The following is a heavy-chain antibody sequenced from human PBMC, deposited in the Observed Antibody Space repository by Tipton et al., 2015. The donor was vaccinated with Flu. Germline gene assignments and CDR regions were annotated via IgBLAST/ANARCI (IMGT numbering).Heavy chain of an antibody. Sequence: TLSLTCVVSGYSISSGYYWGWVRQPPGKGLEWIGTIYRSGSTYYNPSLKSRVTISVDTSKNQFSLKLSSVTAADTAVYYCARHTGDSVRGIIDYWGQGTLVTVSS. CDR2: IYRSGST. D-gene: IGHD3-10*02. CDR1: GYSISSGYY. J-gene: IGHJ4*02. CDR3: ARHTGDSVRGIIDY. V-gene: IGHV4-38-2*01.